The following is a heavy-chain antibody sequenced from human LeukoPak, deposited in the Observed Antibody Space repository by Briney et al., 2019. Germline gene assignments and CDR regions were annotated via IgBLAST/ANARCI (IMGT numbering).Heavy chain of an antibody. Sequence: GSLRLSCAGSGFTFSYYSMNWVRQAPGKGLEWISYISSGSTTIHYADSVRGRFTISRDDAKNSLFLQMNSLRAEDTAFYYCTRDADSNFDYWGQGTLVTVSS. D-gene: IGHD4-11*01. CDR2: ISSGSTTI. CDR1: GFTFSYYS. V-gene: IGHV3-48*01. CDR3: TRDADSNFDY. J-gene: IGHJ4*02.